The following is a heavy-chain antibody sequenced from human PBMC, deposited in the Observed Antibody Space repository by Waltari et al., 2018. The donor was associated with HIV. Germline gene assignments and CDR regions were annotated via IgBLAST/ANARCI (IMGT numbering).Heavy chain of an antibody. D-gene: IGHD3-9*01. CDR1: GFTFSSYA. J-gene: IGHJ4*02. Sequence: EVQLLESGGGLVQPGGSLRLSCAASGFTFSSYAMSWVRQAPGKGLEWVSAISGSGGSTYYADSVKGRFTISRDNSKNTLYLQMNSLRAEDTAVYYCAKVIYPDILTGYHIDYWGQGTLVTVSS. V-gene: IGHV3-23*01. CDR2: ISGSGGST. CDR3: AKVIYPDILTGYHIDY.